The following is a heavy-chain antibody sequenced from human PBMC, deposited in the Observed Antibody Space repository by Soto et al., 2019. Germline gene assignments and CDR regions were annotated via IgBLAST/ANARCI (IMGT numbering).Heavy chain of an antibody. CDR1: GYTFTGNY. D-gene: IGHD2-21*02. CDR3: VRGGGVDVVTPTRIVFDY. V-gene: IGHV1-2*02. CDR2: INPRNGDT. J-gene: IGHJ4*02. Sequence: QVQLVQSGAELKKPGASVKVSCKVSGYTFTGNYMHWMRQPPGQGPEGRGWINPRNGDTDYAQKFQGGVTITRDTSISTAYMDLSRLTSDDTAIYFCVRGGGVDVVTPTRIVFDYWGQGTLLTVSS.